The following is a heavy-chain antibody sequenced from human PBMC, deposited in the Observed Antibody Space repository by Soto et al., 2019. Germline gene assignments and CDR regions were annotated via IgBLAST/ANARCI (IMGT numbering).Heavy chain of an antibody. CDR1: GGSFSGYY. Sequence: QVQLQQWGAGLLKPSETLSLTCAVYGGSFSGYYWSWIRQPPGKGLEWIGEINHSGSTNYNPSLKSRVTISVDTSKNQFSLKLSSVTAADTAVYYWARGRRVAALRYYYYYMDVWGKGTTVTVSS. V-gene: IGHV4-34*01. CDR2: INHSGST. CDR3: ARGRRVAALRYYYYYMDV. D-gene: IGHD6-6*01. J-gene: IGHJ6*03.